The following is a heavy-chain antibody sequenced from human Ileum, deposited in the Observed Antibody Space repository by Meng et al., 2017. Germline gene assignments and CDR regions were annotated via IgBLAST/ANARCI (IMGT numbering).Heavy chain of an antibody. D-gene: IGHD6-19*01. J-gene: IGHJ2*01. CDR1: GFSVSGYY. V-gene: IGHV3-66*02. Sequence: GGTLRLSCEASGFSVSGYYMSWVRQAPGKVLEWVSLIYTGGTTYYADSVKGRFTISRDSSKNTLYLQMNSLRAEDTAVYYCARDGGAVAGTSGWYFDLWGRGTLVTVSS. CDR3: ARDGGAVAGTSGWYFDL. CDR2: IYTGGTT.